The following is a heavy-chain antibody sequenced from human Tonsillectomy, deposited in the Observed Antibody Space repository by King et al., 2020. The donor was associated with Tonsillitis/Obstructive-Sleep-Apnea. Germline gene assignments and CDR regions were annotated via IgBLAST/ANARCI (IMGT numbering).Heavy chain of an antibody. D-gene: IGHD1-26*01. J-gene: IGHJ4*02. CDR1: GFTFSSYG. CDR3: ARDGTSGSFDY. CDR2: IWYDGSSK. Sequence: VQLVESGGGVVQPGRSLRLSCAASGFTFSSYGMHWVRQAPGKGLEWVAVIWYDGSSKYYADSVKGRFTISRDNSKNTLYLQMNSLRAEDTAVYYCARDGTSGSFDYWGQGTLVTVSS. V-gene: IGHV3-33*01.